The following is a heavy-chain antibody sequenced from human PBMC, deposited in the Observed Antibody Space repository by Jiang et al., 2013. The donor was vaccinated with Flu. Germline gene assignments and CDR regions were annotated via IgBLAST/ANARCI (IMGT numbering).Heavy chain of an antibody. V-gene: IGHV4-39*01. CDR3: ARPYSGSFPGSRYFTT. CDR2: SIIVTAP. Sequence: SMSSRGYYWGWIRQPPGRGWSGLGISIIVTAPKYNRPSESRVTISVDTSKNQFSLKLSSVTAADTAVYYCARPYSGSFPGSRYFTTWGRGTLVTVSS. D-gene: IGHD1-26*01. J-gene: IGHJ2*01. CDR1: SMSSRGYY.